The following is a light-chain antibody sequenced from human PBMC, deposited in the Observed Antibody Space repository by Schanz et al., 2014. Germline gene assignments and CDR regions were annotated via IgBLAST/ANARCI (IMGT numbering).Light chain of an antibody. CDR3: SSYAGSNNLG. J-gene: IGLJ3*02. CDR2: EVI. V-gene: IGLV2-8*01. CDR1: SSDVGGYDY. Sequence: QSALTQPPSASGSPGQSVTISCTGTSSDVGGYDYVSWYQQHPGKAPKLMIYEVINRPSGVSNRFSGSKSGNTASLTISGLQAEDEADYYCSSYAGSNNLGFGGGTKLTVL.